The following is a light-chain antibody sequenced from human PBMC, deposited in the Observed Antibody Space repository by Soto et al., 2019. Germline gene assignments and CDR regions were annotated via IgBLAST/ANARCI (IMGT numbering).Light chain of an antibody. CDR1: QSVSSY. J-gene: IGKJ2*01. CDR2: DAS. CDR3: QQRSNWPPYT. Sequence: EIVLTQSPATLSLSPGERATLSCMASQSVSSYLAWYQQKSGQAPRLLIYDASNRATGIPARFSGSGSGTDFTLTISSLEPEDFAVYYCQQRSNWPPYTFGQGTKLEIK. V-gene: IGKV3-11*01.